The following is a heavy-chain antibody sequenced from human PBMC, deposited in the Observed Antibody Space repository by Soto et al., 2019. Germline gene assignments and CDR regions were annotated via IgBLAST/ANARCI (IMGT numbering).Heavy chain of an antibody. D-gene: IGHD3-3*01. CDR2: IYYSGST. V-gene: IGHV4-30-4*01. CDR3: ARVTIFGVVIILDNDAFDI. CDR1: GGSISSGDYY. J-gene: IGHJ3*02. Sequence: QVQLQESGPGLVKPSQTLSLTCTVSGGSISSGDYYWSWIRQPPGKGLEWIGYIYYSGSTYYNPSLKRRVTISVDTSKNQFSLKLSSVTAADTAVYYCARVTIFGVVIILDNDAFDIWGQGTMVTVSS.